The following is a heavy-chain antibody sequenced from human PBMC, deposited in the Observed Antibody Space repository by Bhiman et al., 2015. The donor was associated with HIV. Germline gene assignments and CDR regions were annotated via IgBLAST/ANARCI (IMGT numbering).Heavy chain of an antibody. CDR3: AKLVGSDRI. V-gene: IGHV3-66*01. J-gene: IGHJ4*02. CDR1: GFTVSSVY. CDR2: IYSGGDT. Sequence: EVQLVESGGGFVQPGGSLTLSCAASGFTVSSVYMTWVRQAPGKGLEWVSVIYSGGDTYYADSVKGRFTISRDNSKNTLYLQMNSLRAEDTAVYYCAKLVGSDRIWGQGTLVTVSS. D-gene: IGHD2-15*01.